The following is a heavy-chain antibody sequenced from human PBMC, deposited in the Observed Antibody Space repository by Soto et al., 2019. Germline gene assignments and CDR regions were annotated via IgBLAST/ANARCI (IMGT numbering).Heavy chain of an antibody. CDR2: ISSSGRTI. Sequence: QVQLVESGGGLVKPGGSLRLSCAASGFTFGDYYMSWIRQAPGKGLEWVSYISSSGRTIYYADSVKGRFAISRDNAKNTLYLQMNRLRAEDTAVYYCASQDVVGATSRFWGQGTLVTVSS. CDR1: GFTFGDYY. V-gene: IGHV3-11*01. CDR3: ASQDVVGATSRF. D-gene: IGHD1-26*01. J-gene: IGHJ4*02.